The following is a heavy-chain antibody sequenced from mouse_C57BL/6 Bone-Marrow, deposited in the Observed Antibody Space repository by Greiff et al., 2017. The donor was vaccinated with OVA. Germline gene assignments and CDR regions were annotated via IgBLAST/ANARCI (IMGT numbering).Heavy chain of an antibody. Sequence: EVQVVESGGGLVQPKGSLKLSCAASGFTFSTYAMHWVRQAPGKGLEWVARIRSKSSNYATYYADSVKDRFTISRDDSQSMLYLQMNNLKTEDTAMYYCVRARSSYWYFDVWGTGTTVTVSS. CDR2: IRSKSSNYAT. J-gene: IGHJ1*03. CDR3: VRARSSYWYFDV. CDR1: GFTFSTYA. D-gene: IGHD1-1*01. V-gene: IGHV10-3*01.